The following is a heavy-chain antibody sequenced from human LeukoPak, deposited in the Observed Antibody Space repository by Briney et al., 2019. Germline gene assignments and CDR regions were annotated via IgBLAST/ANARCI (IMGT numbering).Heavy chain of an antibody. CDR3: ARGPT. CDR2: IHRSGSA. J-gene: IGHJ5*02. V-gene: IGHV4-34*01. Sequence: SETLSLTCAVYGGSLSGHYWGWIRQPPGKGLQRIGDIHRSGSANYNPSLKSRVTMSIDTSKNQFSLKLISVAAADTAFYYCARGPTWGQGTLVTVSS. CDR1: GGSLSGHY.